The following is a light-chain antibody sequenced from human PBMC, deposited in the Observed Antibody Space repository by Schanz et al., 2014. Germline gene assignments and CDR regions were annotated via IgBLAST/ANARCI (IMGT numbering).Light chain of an antibody. Sequence: QSALTQPPSASGSPGQSVTISCTGTSSDVGGYNYVSWYQQHPGKAPKLMIFDVNQRPSGVPDRFSGSKSGNTASMTVSGLEAEDESDYYCISYGRNLGVFGTGTKLTVL. J-gene: IGLJ1*01. CDR1: SSDVGGYNY. CDR3: ISYGRNLGV. V-gene: IGLV2-8*01. CDR2: DVN.